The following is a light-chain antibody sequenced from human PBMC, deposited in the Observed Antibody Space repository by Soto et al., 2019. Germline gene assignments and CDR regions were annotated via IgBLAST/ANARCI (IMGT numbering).Light chain of an antibody. CDR1: SSDVGGYKY. Sequence: QSALTQPASVSGSPGLSITISCTGTSSDVGGYKYVSWYQHHPGKAPKLMIYEVSNRPSGVSNRFSGSKSGNTASLTISGLQAEDEADYYCSSYTSSSTWVFGGGTKLTVL. V-gene: IGLV2-14*01. CDR3: SSYTSSSTWV. CDR2: EVS. J-gene: IGLJ3*02.